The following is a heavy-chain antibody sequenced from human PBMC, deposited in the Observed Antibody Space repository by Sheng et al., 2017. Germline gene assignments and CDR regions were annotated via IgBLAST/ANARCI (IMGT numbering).Heavy chain of an antibody. J-gene: IGHJ6*03. V-gene: IGHV4-59*12. CDR2: YTGST. D-gene: IGHD1-20*01. CDR3: ARVYNWNYYYYLDV. Sequence: QVQLQESGPGLVKPSETPSLTCTVSGGSINSYYWSWIRQPPGKGLQWIGYTGSTNYNPSLKSRLTISVDTSKNQFSLKLTSVTAADTAVYYCARVYNWNYYYYLDVWGQGTTVTVSS. CDR1: GGSINSYY.